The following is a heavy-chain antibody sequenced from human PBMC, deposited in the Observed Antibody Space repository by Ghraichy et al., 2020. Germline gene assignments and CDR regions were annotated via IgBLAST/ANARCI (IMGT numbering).Heavy chain of an antibody. CDR3: ARDNNAFDH. CDR2: VYPNDGST. J-gene: IGHJ4*02. V-gene: IGHV1-46*01. D-gene: IGHD1/OR15-1a*01. Sequence: ASVKVSCKTSGFTFTHFYIHWVRQAPGQGLEWVGLVYPNDGSTSYSQTFQGRVSVTGDTSTTTVYMELSSLRSDDTAVYYCARDNNAFDHWGQGTLVTVSA. CDR1: GFTFTHFY.